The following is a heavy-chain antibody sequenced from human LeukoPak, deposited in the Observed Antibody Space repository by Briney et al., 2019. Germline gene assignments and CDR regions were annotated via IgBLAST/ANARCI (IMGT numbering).Heavy chain of an antibody. CDR1: GGTFSSYA. J-gene: IGHJ4*02. Sequence: ASVNVSCKASGGTFSSYAISWVRQAPGQGLEWMGGIIPIFGTANYAQKFQGRVTITADESTSTAYMELSSLRSEDTAVYYCAGDRSGSYDYWGQGTLVTVSS. CDR2: IIPIFGTA. CDR3: AGDRSGSYDY. V-gene: IGHV1-69*13. D-gene: IGHD1-26*01.